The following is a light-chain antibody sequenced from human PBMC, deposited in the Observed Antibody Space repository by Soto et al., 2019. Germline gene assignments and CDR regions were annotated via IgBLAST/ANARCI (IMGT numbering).Light chain of an antibody. CDR3: HQRSNWLPIT. Sequence: EIVLTQSPATLSLSPGERATLSCRASQSVSSYLAWYQQKPGQAPRLLIYDASNRATGIPARFSGSGSWTDFTLTISSLKPQDFVVYYCHQRSNWLPITFGQGTRLEIK. V-gene: IGKV3-11*01. J-gene: IGKJ5*01. CDR2: DAS. CDR1: QSVSSY.